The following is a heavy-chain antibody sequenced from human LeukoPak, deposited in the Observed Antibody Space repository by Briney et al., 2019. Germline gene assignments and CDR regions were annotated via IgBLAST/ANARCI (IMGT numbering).Heavy chain of an antibody. V-gene: IGHV3-7*01. CDR2: IKQDGSEK. CDR3: ARVGIAARLRYFQH. Sequence: GGSLRLSCAASGFTFSSYWMSWVRQAPGKGLEWVANIKQDGSEKYYVDSVKGRFTISRDNAKNSLYLQMNSQRAEDTAVYYCARVGIAARLRYFQHWGQGTLVTVSS. J-gene: IGHJ1*01. D-gene: IGHD6-6*01. CDR1: GFTFSSYW.